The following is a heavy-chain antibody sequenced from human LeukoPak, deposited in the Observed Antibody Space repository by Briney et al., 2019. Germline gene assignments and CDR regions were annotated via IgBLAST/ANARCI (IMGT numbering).Heavy chain of an antibody. CDR2: IYPGDSDT. CDR1: GYSFTSYW. Sequence: GESLKISCKGSGYSFTSYWIDWVRQMPGKGLEWMGIIYPGDSDTRYSPSFQGQVTISADKSISTAYLQWSSLKASDTAMYYCARGTFHYDSSGYYNVFDYWGQGTLVTVSS. D-gene: IGHD3-22*01. CDR3: ARGTFHYDSSGYYNVFDY. J-gene: IGHJ4*02. V-gene: IGHV5-51*01.